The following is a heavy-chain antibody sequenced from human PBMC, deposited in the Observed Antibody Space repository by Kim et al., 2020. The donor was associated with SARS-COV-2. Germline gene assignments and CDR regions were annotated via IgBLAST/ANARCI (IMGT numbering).Heavy chain of an antibody. V-gene: IGHV1-2*02. CDR2: INPNSGDT. D-gene: IGHD3-10*01. CDR1: GYTFTGYY. J-gene: IGHJ5*02. CDR3: TRDLAIRPTGGYNWFDP. Sequence: ASVKVSCKASGYTFTGYYIHWVRQAPGQGLEWMGWINPNSGDTKYAEKFQGRVTMTRDTSINTAYVDLSRLRSDDTAMYYCTRDLAIRPTGGYNWFDPWGQGILVSVSS.